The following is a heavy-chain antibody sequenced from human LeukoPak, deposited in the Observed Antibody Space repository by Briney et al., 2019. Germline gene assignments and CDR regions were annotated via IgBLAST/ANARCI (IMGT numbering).Heavy chain of an antibody. J-gene: IGHJ6*03. CDR3: ARAMYSSSWSHYYYMDV. CDR1: GGTFSSYA. D-gene: IGHD6-13*01. Sequence: SVKVSCKASGGTFSSYAISWVRQAPGQGLEWMGGTIPIFGTANYAQKFQGRVTITADESTSTAYMELSSLRSEDTAVYYCARAMYSSSWSHYYYMDVWGKGTTVTVSS. V-gene: IGHV1-69*13. CDR2: TIPIFGTA.